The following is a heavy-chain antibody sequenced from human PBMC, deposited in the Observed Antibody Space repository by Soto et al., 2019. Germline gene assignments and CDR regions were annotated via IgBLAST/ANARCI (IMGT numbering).Heavy chain of an antibody. V-gene: IGHV3-30*18. CDR1: GFTFSSYG. CDR3: AKSRSTVTTFVVY. CDR2: ISYDGSNK. Sequence: VGSLRLSCAASGFTFSSYGMHWVRQAPGKGLEWVAVISYDGSNKYYADSVKGRFTISRDNSKNTLYLQMNSLRAEDTAVYYRAKSRSTVTTFVVYWGQGTLVTVSS. J-gene: IGHJ4*02. D-gene: IGHD4-17*01.